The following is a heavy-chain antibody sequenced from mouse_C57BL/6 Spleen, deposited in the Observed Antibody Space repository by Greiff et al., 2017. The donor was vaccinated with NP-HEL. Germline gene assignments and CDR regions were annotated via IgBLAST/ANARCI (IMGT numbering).Heavy chain of an antibody. CDR3: ARISYGSSYSYAMDY. V-gene: IGHV1-50*01. CDR2: IDPSDSYT. CDR1: GYTFTSYW. Sequence: QVQLQQSGAELVKPGASVKLSCKASGYTFTSYWMQWVKQRPGQGLEWIGEIDPSDSYTNYNQKFKGKATLTVDTSSSTAYMQLSSLTSEDSAVYYCARISYGSSYSYAMDYWGQGTSVTVSS. J-gene: IGHJ4*01. D-gene: IGHD1-1*01.